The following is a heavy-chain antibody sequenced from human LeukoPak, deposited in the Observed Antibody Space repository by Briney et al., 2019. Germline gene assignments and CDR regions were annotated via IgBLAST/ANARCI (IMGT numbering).Heavy chain of an antibody. Sequence: SGPALVKPTQTLTVTCTLSGFALSPSGMWVSWVRQLPGKALEWLALNDREDDKFYSTSLKTRLTISKDTSRNQVVLTMTNMDPVDTATYYCARIQGYGGNSEGYYFNYWGQGTLVTVSS. V-gene: IGHV2-70*20. CDR1: GFALSPSGMW. J-gene: IGHJ4*02. CDR2: NDREDDK. D-gene: IGHD4-23*01. CDR3: ARIQGYGGNSEGYYFNY.